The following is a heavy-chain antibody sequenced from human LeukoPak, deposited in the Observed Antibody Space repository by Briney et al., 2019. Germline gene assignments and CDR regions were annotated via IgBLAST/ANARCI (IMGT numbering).Heavy chain of an antibody. D-gene: IGHD2-2*02. CDR2: ISGSGAST. J-gene: IGHJ4*02. CDR1: GFTLSSYA. V-gene: IGHV3-23*01. Sequence: GGSLRLSCAASGFTLSSYAMSWVRQARGKGLEWVSAISGSGASTYYADSVKGRFTISRDNPKNSLYLQMNSLRAEDTAVYYCAKSRVVPAAISPYFDYWGQGTLVTVSS. CDR3: AKSRVVPAAISPYFDY.